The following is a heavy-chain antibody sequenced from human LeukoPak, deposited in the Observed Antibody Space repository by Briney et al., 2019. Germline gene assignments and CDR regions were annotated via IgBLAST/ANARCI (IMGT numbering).Heavy chain of an antibody. CDR3: AKAKGSSWSEIAFDI. V-gene: IGHV3-23*01. J-gene: IGHJ3*02. CDR2: VHGSGGRT. Sequence: PGGSLRLSCAVSGFTFARHSTSGVPRAPGRGRGWVSPVHGSGGRTYYADSVKGRFTISRDNSKNTLYLQMNSLRAEDTAVYYCAKAKGSSWSEIAFDIWGQGTMVTVSS. D-gene: IGHD6-13*01. CDR1: GFTFARHS.